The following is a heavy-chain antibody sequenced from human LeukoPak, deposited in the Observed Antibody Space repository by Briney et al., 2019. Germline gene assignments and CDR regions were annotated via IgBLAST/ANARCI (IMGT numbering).Heavy chain of an antibody. D-gene: IGHD1-26*01. Sequence: GASVKVSCKASGYTFTSYDINWVRQAPGQGLEWMGWISAYNGNTNYAQKLQGRVTMTTDTSTSTAYMELRSLRSDDTAVYYCARYLVGATTDYWGQGTLVTVSS. CDR3: ARYLVGATTDY. J-gene: IGHJ4*02. V-gene: IGHV1-18*01. CDR1: GYTFTSYD. CDR2: ISAYNGNT.